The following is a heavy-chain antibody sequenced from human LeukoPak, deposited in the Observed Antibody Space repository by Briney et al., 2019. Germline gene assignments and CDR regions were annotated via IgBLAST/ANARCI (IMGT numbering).Heavy chain of an antibody. Sequence: GEPLKISCQGSGSLFTTYWIAWVRQLPGKGLEWLGIIYPGDSDTRYSPSFQGQVTISADKSISTAYLQWSSLKASDTAMYYCARLVTSYFDYWGQGTLVTVAS. CDR2: IYPGDSDT. J-gene: IGHJ4*02. D-gene: IGHD4-11*01. CDR3: ARLVTSYFDY. CDR1: GSLFTTYW. V-gene: IGHV5-51*01.